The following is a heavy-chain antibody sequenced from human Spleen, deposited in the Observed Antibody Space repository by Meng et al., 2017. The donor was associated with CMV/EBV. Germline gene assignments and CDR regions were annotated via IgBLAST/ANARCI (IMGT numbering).Heavy chain of an antibody. J-gene: IGHJ4*02. V-gene: IGHV6-1*01. CDR1: DSVSSNSAS. CDR2: TYYSSKWYN. D-gene: IGHD1-1*01. CDR3: ARRRYNSYQGFFDY. Sequence: DSVSSNSASWNWFRQSPSRGLEWLGRTYYSSKWYNDYAVSVKSRIIINPDTAQNQISMHLNSVTPEDTAVYYCARRRYNSYQGFFDYWGQGTLVTVSS.